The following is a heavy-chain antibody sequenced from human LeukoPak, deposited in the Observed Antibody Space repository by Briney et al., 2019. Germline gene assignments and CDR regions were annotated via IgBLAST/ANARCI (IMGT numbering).Heavy chain of an antibody. D-gene: IGHD4-17*01. CDR1: GFTVSSIY. V-gene: IGHV3-66*01. CDR3: AVGGYGDYSHDAFDI. CDR2: IYSGGST. Sequence: GGSLRLSCAASGFTVSSIYMSWVRQAPGKGLEWVSVIYSGGSTYYADSVKGRFTISRDNSKNTLYLQMNSLRAEDTAVYYCAVGGYGDYSHDAFDIWGQGTMVTVSS. J-gene: IGHJ3*02.